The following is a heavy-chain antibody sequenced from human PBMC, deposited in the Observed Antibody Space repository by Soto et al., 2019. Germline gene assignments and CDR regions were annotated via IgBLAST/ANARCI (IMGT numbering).Heavy chain of an antibody. D-gene: IGHD6-13*01. CDR2: IIPIFGTA. Sequence: SVKVSCKASGGTFSSYAISWVRQAPGQGLEWMGGIIPIFGTANYAQKFQGRVTITADESTSTAYMELSSLRSEDTAVYYCARDPIIAAAGPGGWFDPWGQGTLVTV. V-gene: IGHV1-69*13. CDR3: ARDPIIAAAGPGGWFDP. J-gene: IGHJ5*02. CDR1: GGTFSSYA.